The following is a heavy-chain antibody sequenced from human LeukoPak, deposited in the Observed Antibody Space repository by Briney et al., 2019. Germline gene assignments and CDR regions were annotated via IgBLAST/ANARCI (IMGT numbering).Heavy chain of an antibody. Sequence: GASVKVSCKASGYTFTNYHIHWVRQAPGQGLEWMGWINPNTGGTNYAQSFQGRVTMTRDTSITTSYIELSSLLSDDTALYYCARGGHGHTQNDYWGQGTLVTVSS. J-gene: IGHJ4*01. V-gene: IGHV1-2*02. D-gene: IGHD5-24*01. CDR1: GYTFTNYH. CDR2: INPNTGGT. CDR3: ARGGHGHTQNDY.